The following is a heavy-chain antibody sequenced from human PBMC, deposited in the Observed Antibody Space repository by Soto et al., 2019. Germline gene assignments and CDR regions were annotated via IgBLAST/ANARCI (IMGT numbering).Heavy chain of an antibody. V-gene: IGHV3-64D*08. Sequence: GGSLRLSCSASGFTFSSYAMHWVRQAPGKGLEYVSAISSNGGSTYYADSVKGRFTISRDNSKNTLYLQMISLRAEDTAVYYCVKDMNRDGSGSLGIWGQGTMVTVSS. D-gene: IGHD3-10*01. CDR1: GFTFSSYA. CDR3: VKDMNRDGSGSLGI. J-gene: IGHJ3*02. CDR2: ISSNGGST.